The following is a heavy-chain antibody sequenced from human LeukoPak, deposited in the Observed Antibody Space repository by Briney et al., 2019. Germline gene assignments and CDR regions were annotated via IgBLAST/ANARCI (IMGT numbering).Heavy chain of an antibody. D-gene: IGHD4-17*01. Sequence: GSSVKVSCKASGGTFSSYAISWVRQAPGQGLEWMGRIIPIFGTANYAQKFQGRVTITADESTSTAYMELSSLRSEDTAVYYCARVVDYEEYYYYMDVWGKGTTVTVSS. CDR1: GGTFSSYA. V-gene: IGHV1-69*15. CDR2: IIPIFGTA. CDR3: ARVVDYEEYYYYMDV. J-gene: IGHJ6*03.